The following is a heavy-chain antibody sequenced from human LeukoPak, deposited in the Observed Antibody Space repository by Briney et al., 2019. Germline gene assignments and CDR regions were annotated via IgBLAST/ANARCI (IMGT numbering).Heavy chain of an antibody. Sequence: GRSLRLSCAASGFTFSSYAMHWVRQAPGKGLEWVAVISYDGSNKYYADSVKGRFTISRDNSKNTLYLQMNSLRAEDTAVYYCARDRECSSTSCSPSLRDPYYYYYYMDVWGKGTTVTVSS. J-gene: IGHJ6*03. D-gene: IGHD2-2*01. V-gene: IGHV3-30-3*01. CDR2: ISYDGSNK. CDR3: ARDRECSSTSCSPSLRDPYYYYYYMDV. CDR1: GFTFSSYA.